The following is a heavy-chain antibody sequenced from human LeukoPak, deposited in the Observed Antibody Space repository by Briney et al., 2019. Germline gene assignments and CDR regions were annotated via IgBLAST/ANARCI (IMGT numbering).Heavy chain of an antibody. CDR3: ARHRGDSSSWYLADY. Sequence: SETLSLTCTVSGGSVSSSSYYWGWIRQPPGKGLEWIGTTHYSGSTYYNPSLKSRVSISVDTSKNQFSLKLNSVTAADTAVYCCARHRGDSSSWYLADYWGQGTLLTVSS. J-gene: IGHJ4*02. CDR2: THYSGST. V-gene: IGHV4-39*01. D-gene: IGHD6-13*01. CDR1: GGSVSSSSYY.